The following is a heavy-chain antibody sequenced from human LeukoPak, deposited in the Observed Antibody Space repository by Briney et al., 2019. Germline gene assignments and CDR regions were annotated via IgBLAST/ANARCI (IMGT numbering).Heavy chain of an antibody. V-gene: IGHV3-74*01. Sequence: PGGSLRLSCTASGFTFSSYWMHWVRQAPGKGLVWVSRINGDGSSTSYADSEKGRFTISRHNAKNTLYLQMNSLRAEDTAVYYCAKLEHYYDSSPIDYWGQGTLVTVSS. CDR3: AKLEHYYDSSPIDY. D-gene: IGHD3-22*01. CDR2: INGDGSST. J-gene: IGHJ4*02. CDR1: GFTFSSYW.